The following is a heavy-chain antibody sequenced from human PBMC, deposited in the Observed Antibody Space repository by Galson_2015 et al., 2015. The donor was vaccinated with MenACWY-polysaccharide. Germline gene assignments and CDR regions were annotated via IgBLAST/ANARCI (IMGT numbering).Heavy chain of an antibody. D-gene: IGHD3-16*01. CDR3: ARVSVRFGGSRTSVIDH. Sequence: SLRLSCAAPGFSFSSYWMGWVRQAPGKGLEWVANIKEGGSEKYYVDSVKGRFTISRDNAKNSLYLQMNSLRAEDTAVYYCARVSVRFGGSRTSVIDHWGQGTLVTVSS. CDR2: IKEGGSEK. J-gene: IGHJ4*02. CDR1: GFSFSSYW. V-gene: IGHV3-7*03.